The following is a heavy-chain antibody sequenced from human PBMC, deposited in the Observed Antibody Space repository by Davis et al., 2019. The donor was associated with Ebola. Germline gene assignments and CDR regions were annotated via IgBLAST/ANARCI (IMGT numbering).Heavy chain of an antibody. Sequence: GSLKISCAASGFPFSSYAMHWVRQAPGKGLEWVAVISYDGINKYYADSVKGRFTISRDNSKNTLYLQMNSLRAEDTAVYYCARGQMYYYGSWGQGTLVTVSS. CDR1: GFPFSSYA. V-gene: IGHV3-30*04. CDR2: ISYDGINK. J-gene: IGHJ4*02. D-gene: IGHD3-10*01. CDR3: ARGQMYYYGS.